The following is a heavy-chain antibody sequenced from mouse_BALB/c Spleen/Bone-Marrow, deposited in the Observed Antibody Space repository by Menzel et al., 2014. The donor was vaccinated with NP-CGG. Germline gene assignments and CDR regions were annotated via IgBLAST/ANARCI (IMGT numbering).Heavy chain of an antibody. D-gene: IGHD1-1*01. V-gene: IGHV5-17*02. J-gene: IGHJ2*01. CDR3: ARSGSSSGHFDY. CDR1: GFTFSSFA. CDR2: ISSGSSTI. Sequence: VQLKESGGGLVQPGGSRKLSCAASGFTFSSFAMHWVRQAPEKGLEWVAYISSGSSTIYYADTVMGRFTISRDNPKNTLFLQMTSLRSEDTAMYYCARSGSSSGHFDYWGQGTTLTVSS.